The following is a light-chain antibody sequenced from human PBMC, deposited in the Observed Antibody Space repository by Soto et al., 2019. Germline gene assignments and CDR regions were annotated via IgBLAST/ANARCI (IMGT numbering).Light chain of an antibody. CDR3: QQYNSYSPYT. V-gene: IGKV1-5*03. J-gene: IGKJ2*01. Sequence: DIQMTQSPSTLSASVGDRVTITCRASQSISSWLAWYQQKPGKAPKLLIYKASSLESGVPSRFSGSESGTECTLTISSLQPDDFATYYCQQYNSYSPYTFGQGTKLEIK. CDR1: QSISSW. CDR2: KAS.